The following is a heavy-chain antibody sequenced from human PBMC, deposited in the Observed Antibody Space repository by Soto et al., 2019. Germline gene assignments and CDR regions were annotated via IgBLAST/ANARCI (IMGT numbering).Heavy chain of an antibody. CDR3: AHRRSGYFDS. J-gene: IGHJ4*02. CDR2: IYWDDDK. V-gene: IGHV2-5*02. CDR1: GFSLTETGMG. Sequence: ESGPTLVNPTQTLTLTCTFSGFSLTETGMGVGWIRQPPGKALEWLALIYWDDDKRYSPSLKRGLIISKDASKNQVVLTKTNVDAVDTATYYCAHRRSGYFDSWGQGTLVTVSS.